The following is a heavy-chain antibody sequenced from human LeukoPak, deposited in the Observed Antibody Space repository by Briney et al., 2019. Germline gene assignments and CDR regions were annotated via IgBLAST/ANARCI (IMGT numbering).Heavy chain of an antibody. Sequence: HPGGSLRLSCAASGFTFSSYAMGWVRQAPGKGLEWVSVISGSGGSTYYADSVKGRFTISRDNSKNTLYLQMNSLRAEDTAVYYCAKGDSGTTRRTPYYFDYWGQGTLVTVSS. D-gene: IGHD4-11*01. CDR2: ISGSGGST. CDR3: AKGDSGTTRRTPYYFDY. CDR1: GFTFSSYA. V-gene: IGHV3-23*01. J-gene: IGHJ4*02.